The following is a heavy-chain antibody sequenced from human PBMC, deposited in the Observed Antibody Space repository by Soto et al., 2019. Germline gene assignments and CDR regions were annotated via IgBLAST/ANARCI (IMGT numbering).Heavy chain of an antibody. J-gene: IGHJ6*03. CDR2: IKKDGSEK. CDR3: ASSTGDYDYYCYYYSHV. Sequence: EVQLVESGGGLVQPGGSLRLSCAASGFTFSSYWMSWVRQAPGKGLEWVSNIKKDGSEKYCADSVKGRFTISRDNPKNSLYLQMNSLRADDTAVYYCASSTGDYDYYCYYYSHVWGKGNTVTVS. D-gene: IGHD4-17*01. CDR1: GFTFSSYW. V-gene: IGHV3-7*01.